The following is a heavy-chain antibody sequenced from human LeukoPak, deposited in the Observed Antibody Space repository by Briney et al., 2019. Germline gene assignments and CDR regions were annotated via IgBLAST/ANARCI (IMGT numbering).Heavy chain of an antibody. CDR3: AREGSTGYYYCDY. V-gene: IGHV1-46*01. J-gene: IGHJ4*02. D-gene: IGHD3-22*01. CDR2: INPSGGGT. Sequence: ASVKVSCKASGYTFTSYSMHWVRQAPGQGLERMGKINPSGGGTTYAQKFQGRVTMTRDTSTSTIYMELSSLRSEDTAVYYCAREGSTGYYYCDYWGQGTLVTVSS. CDR1: GYTFTSYS.